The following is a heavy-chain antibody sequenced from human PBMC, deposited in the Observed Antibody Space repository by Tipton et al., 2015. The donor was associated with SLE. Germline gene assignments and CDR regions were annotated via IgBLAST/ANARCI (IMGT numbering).Heavy chain of an antibody. V-gene: IGHV4-59*11. Sequence: GLVKPSETLSLTCTVSGGSISGHYWSWIRQPPGKGLEWIGYIYYSGSTNNNPSLKSRVTISVDTSKNQFSLKLSSVTAADTALYYCARGHSGSYYFDYWGQGTPVTVSS. D-gene: IGHD1-26*01. CDR2: IYYSGST. CDR3: ARGHSGSYYFDY. J-gene: IGHJ4*02. CDR1: GGSISGHY.